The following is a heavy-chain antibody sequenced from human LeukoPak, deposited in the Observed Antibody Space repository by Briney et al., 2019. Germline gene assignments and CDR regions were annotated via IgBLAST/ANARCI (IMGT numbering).Heavy chain of an antibody. D-gene: IGHD2-2*01. CDR2: IKSKTDGGTT. CDR1: GFTFTNAW. CDR3: TTDHSTTSCCFDY. Sequence: PGGSLRLSCAASGFTFTNAWVSWVRQAPGKGLEWVGRIKSKTDGGTTDYAAPVKGRFTISRDDSKNTLYLQMNSLKTEDTAVYYCTTDHSTTSCCFDYWGQGTLVTVSS. J-gene: IGHJ4*02. V-gene: IGHV3-15*01.